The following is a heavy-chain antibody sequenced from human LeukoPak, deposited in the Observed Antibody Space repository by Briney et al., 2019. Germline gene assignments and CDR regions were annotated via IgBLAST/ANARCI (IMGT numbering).Heavy chain of an antibody. Sequence: SETLSLTCTVSGGSISSSSYYWGWIHQPPGKGLEWIGSIYYSGSTYYNPSLKSRVTISVDTSKNQFSLKLSSVTAADTAVYYCARDESGYYYDSSGPKSFDPWGQGTLVTVSS. J-gene: IGHJ5*02. CDR3: ARDESGYYYDSSGPKSFDP. D-gene: IGHD3-22*01. V-gene: IGHV4-39*07. CDR2: IYYSGST. CDR1: GGSISSSSYY.